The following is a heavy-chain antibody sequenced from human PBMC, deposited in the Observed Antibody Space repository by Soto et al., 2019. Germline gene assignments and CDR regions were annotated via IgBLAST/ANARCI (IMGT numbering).Heavy chain of an antibody. CDR3: ARDDYSGSYSPHFDY. CDR2: ISSSSSTI. CDR1: GFTFSSYS. J-gene: IGHJ4*02. D-gene: IGHD1-26*01. Sequence: GGSLRLSCAASGFTFSSYSMNWVRQAPGKGLEWVSYISSSSSTIYYADSVKGRFTISRDNAKNSLYLQMNSLRDEDTAVYYCARDDYSGSYSPHFDYWGQGTLVTVSS. V-gene: IGHV3-48*02.